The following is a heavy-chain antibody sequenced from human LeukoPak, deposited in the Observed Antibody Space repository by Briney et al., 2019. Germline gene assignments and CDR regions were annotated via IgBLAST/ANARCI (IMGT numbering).Heavy chain of an antibody. CDR3: ARGPRYYDILTGYYNARAGPAGYNWFDP. V-gene: IGHV1-69*05. Sequence: GASVKVSCKASGGTFSSYAISWVRQAAGQGLEWMGRIIPIFGTANYAQKFQDRVTITTDESTSTAYMELSSQRSEDTAVYYCARGPRYYDILTGYYNARAGPAGYNWFDPWGQGTLVTVSS. J-gene: IGHJ5*02. CDR2: IIPIFGTA. CDR1: GGTFSSYA. D-gene: IGHD3-9*01.